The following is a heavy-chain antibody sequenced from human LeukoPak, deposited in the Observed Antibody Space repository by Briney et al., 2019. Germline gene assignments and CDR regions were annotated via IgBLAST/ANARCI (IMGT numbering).Heavy chain of an antibody. CDR2: ISSSGSTI. D-gene: IGHD4-23*01. CDR1: GFTFSDYY. V-gene: IGHV3-11*01. J-gene: IGHJ6*02. Sequence: GGSLRLSCAASGFTFSDYYVSWIRQAPGKGLAWVSYISSSGSTIYYADSVKGRFTISRDNAKNSLYLQMNSLRAEDTAVYYCARDPPVGGGPYYYGMDVWGQGTTVTVSS. CDR3: ARDPPVGGGPYYYGMDV.